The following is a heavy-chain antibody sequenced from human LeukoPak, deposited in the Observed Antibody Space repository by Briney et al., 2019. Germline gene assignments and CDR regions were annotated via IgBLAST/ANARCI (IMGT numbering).Heavy chain of an antibody. CDR3: ASGIRFLEWLFTDDY. CDR1: GGTFSSYA. CDR2: IIPIFGTA. D-gene: IGHD3-3*01. Sequence: SVKVSCKASGGTFSSYAISWVRQAPGQGLEWMGGIIPIFGTANYAQKFQGRVTITTDESTSTAYMELSSLRSEDTTVYYCASGIRFLEWLFTDDYWGQGTLVTVSS. V-gene: IGHV1-69*05. J-gene: IGHJ4*02.